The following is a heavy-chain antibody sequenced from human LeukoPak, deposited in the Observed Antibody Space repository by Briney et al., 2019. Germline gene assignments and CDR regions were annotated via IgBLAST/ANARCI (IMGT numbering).Heavy chain of an antibody. D-gene: IGHD3-22*01. CDR3: ARGQGRYYYDVLDY. CDR2: IYYSGST. CDR1: GGSISSGGYY. V-gene: IGHV4-31*03. J-gene: IGHJ4*02. Sequence: PSETLSLTCTVSGGSISSGGYYWSWIRQHPGKGLEWIGYIYYSGSTYYNPSLKSRVTISVDTSKNQFSLKLSSVTAADTAVYYCARGQGRYYYDVLDYWGQGTLVTVSS.